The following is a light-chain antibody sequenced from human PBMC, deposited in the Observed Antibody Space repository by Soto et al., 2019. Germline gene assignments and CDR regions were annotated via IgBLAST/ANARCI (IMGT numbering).Light chain of an antibody. V-gene: IGKV3-20*01. J-gene: IGKJ1*01. CDR1: QSVSSSY. CDR3: QQYGSSPRT. CDR2: GAS. Sequence: EIVWTQSPGTLSLSPGERATLSCRASQSVSSSYLAWYQQKPGQAPRLLIYGASSRATGIPDRFSGSGSRTDFTLTISRLEPEDFAVYYCQQYGSSPRTFGQGTKVDNK.